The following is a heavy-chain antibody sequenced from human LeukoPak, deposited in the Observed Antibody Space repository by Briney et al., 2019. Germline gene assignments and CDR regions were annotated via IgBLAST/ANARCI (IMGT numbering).Heavy chain of an antibody. CDR2: IYYSGST. J-gene: IGHJ4*02. Sequence: SETLSLTCTVSGGSISSHYWSWIRQPPGKGLEWIGYIYYSGSTNYNPSLKSRVTISVDTSKNQFSLKLSSVTAADTAVYYCARHYDSSGYYPRWFDYWGQGTLVTVSS. D-gene: IGHD3-22*01. CDR1: GGSISSHY. CDR3: ARHYDSSGYYPRWFDY. V-gene: IGHV4-59*08.